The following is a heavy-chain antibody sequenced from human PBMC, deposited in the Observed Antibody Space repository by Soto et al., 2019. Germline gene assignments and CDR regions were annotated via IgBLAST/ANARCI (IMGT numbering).Heavy chain of an antibody. CDR1: GLRFSSYA. J-gene: IGHJ4*02. V-gene: IGHV3-23*01. CDR3: AARNGRWLPYWSDY. Sequence: EVQLLESGGGLVQPGGSLRLSCTGSGLRFSSYAMTWVRQAPGKGLEWVSSITDSGGSTYYADSVKGRFTISRDNSRNTLYLQMNSLRAEDTAVFYCAARNGRWLPYWSDYWGQGALVTVSS. D-gene: IGHD3-22*01. CDR2: ITDSGGST.